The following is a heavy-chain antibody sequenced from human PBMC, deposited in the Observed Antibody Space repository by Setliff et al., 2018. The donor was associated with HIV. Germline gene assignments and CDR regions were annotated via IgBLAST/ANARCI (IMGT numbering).Heavy chain of an antibody. CDR3: ARGHGSGSPANWFDP. CDR2: IYYSGSS. V-gene: IGHV4-39*07. J-gene: IGHJ5*02. CDR1: GGFISSSGYY. Sequence: SDTLSLTCTVSGGFISSSGYYWGWIRQPPGKGLEWIGIIYYSGSSYYNPSLKSRVTISVDTSKKQFSLKLSSVTAADTAVYYCARGHGSGSPANWFDPWGQGALVTVSS. D-gene: IGHD3-10*01.